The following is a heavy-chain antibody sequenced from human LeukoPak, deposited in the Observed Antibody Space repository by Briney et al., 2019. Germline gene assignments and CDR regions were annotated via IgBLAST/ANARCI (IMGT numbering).Heavy chain of an antibody. D-gene: IGHD2-15*01. CDR1: GFTFSSYW. CDR3: ARAETIAGSY. Sequence: GGSLRLSCTASGFTFSSYWMSWVRQAPGKGLEWVANIQQDGSEQYYVDSVKGRFTISRDTSKNTLYLQMNSLRPEDTAVYYCARAETIAGSYWGQGTLVTVSS. CDR2: IQQDGSEQ. V-gene: IGHV3-7*05. J-gene: IGHJ4*02.